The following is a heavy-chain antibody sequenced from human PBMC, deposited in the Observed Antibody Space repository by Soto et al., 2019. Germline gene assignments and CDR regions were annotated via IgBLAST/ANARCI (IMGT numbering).Heavy chain of an antibody. J-gene: IGHJ6*03. CDR3: ARGDYAILTGYLEHYYYYMDV. D-gene: IGHD3-9*01. CDR1: GGTFSSYT. Sequence: QVQLVQSGAEVKKPGSSVKVSCKASGGTFSSYTISWVRQAPGQGLEWMGRIIPILGIANYAQKFQGRVTITADKSTSTAYMELSSLRSEDTAVYYCARGDYAILTGYLEHYYYYMDVWGKGTTVTVSS. V-gene: IGHV1-69*02. CDR2: IIPILGIA.